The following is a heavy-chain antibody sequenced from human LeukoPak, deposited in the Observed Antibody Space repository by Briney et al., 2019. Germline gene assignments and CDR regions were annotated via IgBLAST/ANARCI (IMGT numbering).Heavy chain of an antibody. D-gene: IGHD3-22*01. J-gene: IGHJ4*02. V-gene: IGHV4-34*01. Sequence: SETLSLTCAVYGGSFSGYYWSWIRQPPGKGLGWIGEINHSGSTNYNPSLKSRVTISVDTSKNQFSLKLSSVTAADTAVYYCASDGSSGYTTFDYWGQGTLVTVSS. CDR3: ASDGSSGYTTFDY. CDR2: INHSGST. CDR1: GGSFSGYY.